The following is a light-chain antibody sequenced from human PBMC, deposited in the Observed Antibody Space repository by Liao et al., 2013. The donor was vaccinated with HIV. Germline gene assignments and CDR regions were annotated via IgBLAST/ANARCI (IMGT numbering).Light chain of an antibody. J-gene: IGLJ2*01. V-gene: IGLV3-21*01. Sequence: SYVVTQPPSVSVAPGKTARITCGGNNIGSKSVHWYQQKPGQAPVLVIYQDSKRPSGVPERFSGSSSGNTATLTISGTQAMDEADYYCQAWDSSTVIFGGGTKLTVL. CDR1: NIGSKS. CDR3: QAWDSSTVI. CDR2: QDS.